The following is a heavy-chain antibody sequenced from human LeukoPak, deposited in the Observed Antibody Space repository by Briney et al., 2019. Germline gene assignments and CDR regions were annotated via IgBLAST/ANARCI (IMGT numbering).Heavy chain of an antibody. V-gene: IGHV4-38-2*02. J-gene: IGHJ4*02. Sequence: GSLRLSCAASGFTFSDYCMSWIRQPPGKGLEWIGSIYYSGSTYYNPSLKSRVTISVDTSKNQFSLKLSSVTAADTAVYYCARDYAGYFDYWGQGTLVTVSS. CDR1: GFTFSDYC. D-gene: IGHD3-10*01. CDR3: ARDYAGYFDY. CDR2: IYYSGST.